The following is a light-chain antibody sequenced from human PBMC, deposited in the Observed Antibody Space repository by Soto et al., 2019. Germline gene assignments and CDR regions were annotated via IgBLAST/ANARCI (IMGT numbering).Light chain of an antibody. Sequence: IQVTQSPSSLSASVGDRVTITCRASLDIRNELDWYQQKPGKAPKRLIYDASTLQDWVPSRFSGDGSGTEFTLTISSLQSEDFATYFCLQHKPYPWTFGQGTKV. CDR2: DAS. V-gene: IGKV1-17*01. CDR3: LQHKPYPWT. CDR1: LDIRNE. J-gene: IGKJ1*01.